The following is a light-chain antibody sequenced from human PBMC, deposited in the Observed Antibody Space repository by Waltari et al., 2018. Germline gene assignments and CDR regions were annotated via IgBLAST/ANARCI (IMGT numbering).Light chain of an antibody. CDR3: SSFADTNPFV. CDR1: SSDVGRYNY. J-gene: IGLJ1*01. V-gene: IGLV2-8*01. Sequence: QSALTQPPSASGSPGQSVTISCTGTSSDVGRYNYVSWYQQHPGKAPKLIIYEVTKLPSEFPERFAGSKSGNPASLTVSGLQAEHEADYSCSSFADTNPFVFGTGTKVTVL. CDR2: EVT.